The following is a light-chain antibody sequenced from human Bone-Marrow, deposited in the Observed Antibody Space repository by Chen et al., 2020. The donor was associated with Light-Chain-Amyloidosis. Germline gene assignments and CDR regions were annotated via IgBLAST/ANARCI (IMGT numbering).Light chain of an antibody. CDR3: AAWDDSLNGPV. CDR2: STN. V-gene: IGLV1-44*01. J-gene: IGLJ3*02. CDR1: SSNNGSHT. Sequence: QSVLTQPPSASGTPGQRVTISCSGSSSNNGSHTVNWYQQLPGTAPKLLIYSTNQRPSGVPHLFSGCKSGTSASLASSGRQSEDEADYYCAAWDDSLNGPVFGGGTKLTVL.